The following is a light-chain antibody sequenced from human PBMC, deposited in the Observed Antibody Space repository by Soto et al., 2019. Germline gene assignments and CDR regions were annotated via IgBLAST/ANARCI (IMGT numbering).Light chain of an antibody. CDR3: QQFNSYPFT. CDR2: DAS. CDR1: PVISSS. J-gene: IGKJ3*01. V-gene: IGKV1-13*02. Sequence: AIQLTQSPSSLSASVGDRVTITCRASPVISSSLAWYQQKPGKAPKLLIYDASSLESGVTSRFSGSGSGTDFTLSISSLQPENFATYYCQQFNSYPFTFGPGTKVDI.